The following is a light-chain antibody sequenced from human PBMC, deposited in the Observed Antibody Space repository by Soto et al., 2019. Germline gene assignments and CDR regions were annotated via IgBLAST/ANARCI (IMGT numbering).Light chain of an antibody. CDR2: GTS. J-gene: IGKJ1*01. CDR3: EQYGIMWT. Sequence: LKPSQSTLSLSQGDRATLSARASESERSSSLAWYQHKPGQAPRLVISGTSRRATGIPDRFSGSGSGTDFTLTFNRLAPDDFAMYYSEQYGIMWTSCQGT. CDR1: ESERSSS. V-gene: IGKV3-20*01.